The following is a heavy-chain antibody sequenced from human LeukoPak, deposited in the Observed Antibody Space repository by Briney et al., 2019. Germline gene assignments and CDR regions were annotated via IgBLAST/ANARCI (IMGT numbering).Heavy chain of an antibody. CDR2: IYYSGST. J-gene: IGHJ4*02. CDR3: ASPSISSGWYSKDY. D-gene: IGHD6-19*01. CDR1: GGSISSSYY. Sequence: PSETLSLTCTVSGGSISSSYYWGWIRQPPGKGLEWIGSIYYSGSTYYNPSLKSRVTISVDTSKNQFSLKLSSVTAADTAVYYCASPSISSGWYSKDYWGKGTLVTVSS. V-gene: IGHV4-39*01.